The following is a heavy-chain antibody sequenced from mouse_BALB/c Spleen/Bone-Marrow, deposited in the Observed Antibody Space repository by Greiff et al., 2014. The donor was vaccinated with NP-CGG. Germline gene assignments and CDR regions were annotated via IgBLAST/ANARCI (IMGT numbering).Heavy chain of an antibody. D-gene: IGHD3-3*01. CDR1: GYTFTSYY. J-gene: IGHJ3*01. V-gene: IGHV1S81*02. Sequence: QVQLQQSGAELVKPGASVKLSCKASGYTFTSYYMFWVKQRPGQGLEWIGEINPSNGGTVFNEKFKGKVTLTVDKSSSTAYMQLSGLTSEDSAVYYCTRSAGTGFAYWGQGTLVTVSA. CDR2: INPSNGGT. CDR3: TRSAGTGFAY.